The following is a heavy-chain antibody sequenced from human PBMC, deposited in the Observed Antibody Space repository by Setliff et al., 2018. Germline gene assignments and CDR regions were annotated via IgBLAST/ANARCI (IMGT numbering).Heavy chain of an antibody. V-gene: IGHV4-59*11. Sequence: PSETLSLTCTVSGGSISSHYWSWIRQPPGKGLEWIGSIYYSGSTNYNPSLKSRVTISVDTSKNQFSLKLSSVTAADTAVHYCARGFGYYYDSSGYYFHYGMDVWG. CDR1: GGSISSHY. CDR3: ARGFGYYYDSSGYYFHYGMDV. D-gene: IGHD3-22*01. CDR2: IYYSGST. J-gene: IGHJ6*01.